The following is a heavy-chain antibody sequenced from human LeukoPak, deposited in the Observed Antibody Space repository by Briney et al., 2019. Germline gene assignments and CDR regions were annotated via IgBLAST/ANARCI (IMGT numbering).Heavy chain of an antibody. J-gene: IGHJ5*02. V-gene: IGHV3-7*01. CDR1: GFTFSRSW. CDR3: ASSGWYSTPNWFDP. Sequence: PGGPLRLSCAASGFTFSRSWMHWVRQAPGKGLEWVASIKEDGSEKYYVDSVKGRFTISRDNAKNSLYLQMNSLRAEDTAMYYCASSGWYSTPNWFDPWGQGTLVIVSS. D-gene: IGHD6-19*01. CDR2: IKEDGSEK.